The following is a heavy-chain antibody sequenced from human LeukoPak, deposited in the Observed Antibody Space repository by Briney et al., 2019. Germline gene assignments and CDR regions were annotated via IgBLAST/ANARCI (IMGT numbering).Heavy chain of an antibody. Sequence: SETLSLTCTVSGGSISSYYWSWIRQPAGKGLEWIGRIYTSGSTNYNPSLKSRVTMSVDTSKNQFSLKLSSVTAADTAVYYCARDWHITMVRGVIYYYMDVWGKGTTVTISS. V-gene: IGHV4-4*07. J-gene: IGHJ6*03. CDR1: GGSISSYY. CDR2: IYTSGST. D-gene: IGHD3-10*01. CDR3: ARDWHITMVRGVIYYYMDV.